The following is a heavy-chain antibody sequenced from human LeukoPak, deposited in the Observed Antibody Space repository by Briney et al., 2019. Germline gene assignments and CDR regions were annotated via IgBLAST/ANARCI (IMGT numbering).Heavy chain of an antibody. J-gene: IGHJ4*02. Sequence: ASVKVSCKASGYTFTGYYMHWVRQAPGQGLEWMGRINPNSGGTNYAQKFQGRVTMTRDTSISTAYTELSRLRSDDTAVYYCARGRYDSSGYYHYTFDYWGQGTLVTVSS. CDR2: INPNSGGT. CDR1: GYTFTGYY. D-gene: IGHD3-22*01. V-gene: IGHV1-2*06. CDR3: ARGRYDSSGYYHYTFDY.